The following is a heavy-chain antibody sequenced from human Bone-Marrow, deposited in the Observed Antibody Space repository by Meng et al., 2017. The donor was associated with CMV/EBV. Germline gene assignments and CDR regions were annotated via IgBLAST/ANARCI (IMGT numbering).Heavy chain of an antibody. V-gene: IGHV3-30*02. D-gene: IGHD3-10*01. CDR1: GIIFNTHG. Sequence: GGSLRPSCAASGIIFNTHGIHWLRQAPGKGLEWVAFMWLDGSDRYNGNIVKGRFIVSRDKSKNTVFLQLSSLRVEDTAVYYCVGHQGGPREGVRLVWGQGTLVTVSS. CDR3: VGHQGGPREGVRLV. CDR2: MWLDGSDR. J-gene: IGHJ4*02.